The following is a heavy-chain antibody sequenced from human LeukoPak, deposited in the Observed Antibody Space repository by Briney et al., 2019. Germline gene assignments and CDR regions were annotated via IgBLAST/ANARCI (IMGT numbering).Heavy chain of an antibody. Sequence: PSETLSLTCTVSGGSISSSSYYWGWIRQPPGKGLEWIGSIYYSGSTYYNPSLKSRVTISVDTSKNQFSLKLSSVTAADTAVYYCASGADYDILTGYFDYWGQGTLVTVSS. CDR2: IYYSGST. V-gene: IGHV4-39*07. J-gene: IGHJ4*02. CDR1: GGSISSSSYY. CDR3: ASGADYDILTGYFDY. D-gene: IGHD3-9*01.